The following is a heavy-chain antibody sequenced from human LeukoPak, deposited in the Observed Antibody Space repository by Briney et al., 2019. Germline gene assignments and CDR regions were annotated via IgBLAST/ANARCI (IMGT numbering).Heavy chain of an antibody. J-gene: IGHJ5*02. D-gene: IGHD4-11*01. V-gene: IGHV4-4*02. CDR3: ARAYDYSNYGWFDP. CDR2: IYHSGST. CDR1: GGSISSSNW. Sequence: SGTLSLTCAVSGGSISSSNWWSWVRQPPGKGLEWIGEIYHSGSTNYNPSLKSRVTISVDKSKNQFSLKLSSVTAADTAVYYCARAYDYSNYGWFDPWGQGTLVTVSS.